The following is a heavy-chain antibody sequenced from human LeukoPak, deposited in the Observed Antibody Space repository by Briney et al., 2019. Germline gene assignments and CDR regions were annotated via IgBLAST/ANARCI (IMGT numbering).Heavy chain of an antibody. D-gene: IGHD2-15*01. Sequence: YWGLVRPPPGEGVGVGSGIYSGGSTYYADSVKGRFPISRDNSKNTLYLQMNSLRAEDTAVYYCAASSILNEVVAASPFDYWGQGTLVTVS. CDR2: IYSGGST. J-gene: IGHJ4*02. V-gene: IGHV3-66*01. CDR3: AASSILNEVVAASPFDY. CDR1: Y.